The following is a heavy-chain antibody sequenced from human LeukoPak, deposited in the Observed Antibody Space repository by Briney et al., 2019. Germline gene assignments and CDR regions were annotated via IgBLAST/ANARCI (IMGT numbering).Heavy chain of an antibody. J-gene: IGHJ4*02. CDR2: IKQDGSEK. CDR1: GFTFSSYW. V-gene: IGHV3-7*01. CDR3: AKDQDIAAAAYYFDY. D-gene: IGHD6-13*01. Sequence: GGSLRLSCAASGFTFSSYWMSWVRQAPGKGLEWVANIKQDGSEKYYVDSVKGRFTISRDNAKNSLYLQMNSLRAEDTAVYYCAKDQDIAAAAYYFDYWGQGTLVTVSS.